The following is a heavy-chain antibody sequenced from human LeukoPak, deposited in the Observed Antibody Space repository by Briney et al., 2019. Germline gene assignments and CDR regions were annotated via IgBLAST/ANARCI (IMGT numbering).Heavy chain of an antibody. CDR1: GYTFTGYY. J-gene: IGHJ3*02. CDR3: VKDVVVVVAATPRAFDI. Sequence: ASVNVSCKASGYTFTGYYIHWVRQAPGQGLEWMGWINPNTGATNYTQRFQGRVTMIRDTSVSTAYIELSSLRSDDTAVFYCVKDVVVVVAATPRAFDIWGQGTMVTVSS. CDR2: INPNTGAT. D-gene: IGHD2-15*01. V-gene: IGHV1-2*02.